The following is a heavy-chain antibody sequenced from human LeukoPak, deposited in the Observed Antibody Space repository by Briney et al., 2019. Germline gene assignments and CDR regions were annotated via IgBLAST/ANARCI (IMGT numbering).Heavy chain of an antibody. J-gene: IGHJ4*02. V-gene: IGHV4-34*01. CDR3: ARRPALTVVVVAAAFDY. CDR1: GGSFSGYY. D-gene: IGHD2-15*01. CDR2: INHSGST. Sequence: SETLSLTCAVYGGSFSGYYWSWIRQPPGKGLEWIGEINHSGSTNYNPSLKSRATISVDTSKNQFSLKLSSVTAADTAVYYCARRPALTVVVVAAAFDYWGQGTLVTVSS.